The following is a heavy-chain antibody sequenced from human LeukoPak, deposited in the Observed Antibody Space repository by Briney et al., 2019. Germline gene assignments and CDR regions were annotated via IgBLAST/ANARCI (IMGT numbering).Heavy chain of an antibody. Sequence: PGGSLRLSSAASGFTFSSYWMSWVRQAPGKGLEWVANIKQDGSEKYYVDSVKGRFTTSRDNAKKLLFLQMNSLRAEDTAVYYCASESRTLDYWGQGTLVTVSS. V-gene: IGHV3-7*01. CDR2: IKQDGSEK. CDR3: ASESRTLDY. J-gene: IGHJ4*02. CDR1: GFTFSSYW.